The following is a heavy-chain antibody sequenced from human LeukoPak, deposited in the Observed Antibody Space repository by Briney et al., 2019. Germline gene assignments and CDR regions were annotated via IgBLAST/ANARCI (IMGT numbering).Heavy chain of an antibody. CDR3: ARTLDFWSGRAAHYYYYYGMDV. CDR2: ISSSSSYI. J-gene: IGHJ6*02. CDR1: GFTFSSYS. D-gene: IGHD3-3*01. Sequence: GGSLRLSCAASGFTFSSYSMNWVRQAPGKGLEWVSSISSSSSYIYYADSVKGRFTISRDNAKNSLYLQMNSLRAEDTAVYYCARTLDFWSGRAAHYYYYYGMDVWGQGTTVTVSS. V-gene: IGHV3-21*01.